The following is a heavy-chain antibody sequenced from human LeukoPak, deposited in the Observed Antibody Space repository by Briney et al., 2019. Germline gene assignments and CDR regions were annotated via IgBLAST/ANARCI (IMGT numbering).Heavy chain of an antibody. CDR2: IKQDGSEK. D-gene: IGHD2-2*02. CDR1: GFTFSSYW. V-gene: IGHV3-7*01. J-gene: IGHJ5*02. CDR3: ARDLSIDTPRLRWFDP. Sequence: GGSLRLSCAASGFTFSSYWMSWVRQAPGKGLEWVANIKQDGSEKYYVDSVKGRFTISRDNAKNSLYLQMNSLRAEDTAVYYCARDLSIDTPRLRWFDPWGQGTLVTVSS.